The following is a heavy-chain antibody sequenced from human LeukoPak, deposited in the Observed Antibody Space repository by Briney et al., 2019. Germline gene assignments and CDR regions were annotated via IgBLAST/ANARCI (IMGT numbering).Heavy chain of an antibody. CDR3: ARRAGYNYPYYFDY. V-gene: IGHV3-53*01. CDR2: IYGGGNI. CDR1: GFTVSSSY. Sequence: GGSLRLSCAASGFTVSSSYMNWVRQAPGKGLEWVSVIYGGGNIYYADSVKGRFTISRDNSKNTLYLQMNSLRAEDTAVYYCARRAGYNYPYYFDYWGQGTLVTVSS. D-gene: IGHD5-24*01. J-gene: IGHJ4*02.